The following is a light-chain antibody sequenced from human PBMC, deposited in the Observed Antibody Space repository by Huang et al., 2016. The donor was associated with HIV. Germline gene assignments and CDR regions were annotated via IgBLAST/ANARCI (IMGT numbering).Light chain of an antibody. Sequence: VLTQSPGSLSLSPGDTVTLSCRASQSIDSGYLAWYHQRPGQSPRLRVYGTSSRASGIPSRFSGSGSGRDFSLTITRLASEDFGVYYCHQYGSSMATFGQGTKVDI. V-gene: IGKV3-20*01. CDR2: GTS. CDR3: HQYGSSMAT. J-gene: IGKJ2*01. CDR1: QSIDSGY.